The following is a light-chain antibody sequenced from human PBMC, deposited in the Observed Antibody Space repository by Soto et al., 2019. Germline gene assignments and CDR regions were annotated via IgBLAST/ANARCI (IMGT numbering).Light chain of an antibody. CDR2: EVS. V-gene: IGLV2-14*01. CDR3: SSYTRAYTLV. CDR1: SSDIGAYNY. J-gene: IGLJ1*01. Sequence: QSALAQPASVSGSPGQSIAISCTGTSSDIGAYNYVSWYQQHPGKAPKLMIHEVSDRPSGVSDRFSGAKSGNTASLTISGLQAEDEADYYCSSYTRAYTLVFGAGTKVTVL.